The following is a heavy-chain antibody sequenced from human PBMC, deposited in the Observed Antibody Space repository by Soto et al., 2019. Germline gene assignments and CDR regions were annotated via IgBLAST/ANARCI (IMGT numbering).Heavy chain of an antibody. J-gene: IGHJ4*02. V-gene: IGHV1-3*01. CDR1: GYTFTSYA. CDR2: INAGNGNT. D-gene: IGHD1-1*01. Sequence: GASVKVSCKASGYTFTSYAMHWVRQAPGQRLEWMGWINAGNGNTKYSQKFQGRVTITRDTSASTAYMELSSLRSEDTAVYYCARGDWNDPAPRDYFDYWGQGTLVTVSS. CDR3: ARGDWNDPAPRDYFDY.